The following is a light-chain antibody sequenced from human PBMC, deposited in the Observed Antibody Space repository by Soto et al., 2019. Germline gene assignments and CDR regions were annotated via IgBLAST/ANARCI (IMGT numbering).Light chain of an antibody. CDR2: DVT. CDR1: ISDVAGYNY. V-gene: IGLV2-11*01. CDR3: SSYAGNNNLV. J-gene: IGLJ2*01. Sequence: QSVLTQPRSVSGSPGQSVSISCTGTISDVAGYNYVSWYQHQPGKAPKLLISDVTKRPSWVPDRFSGSKSGNTASLTISELQAEDEADYYCSSYAGNNNLVFGGGTKLTVL.